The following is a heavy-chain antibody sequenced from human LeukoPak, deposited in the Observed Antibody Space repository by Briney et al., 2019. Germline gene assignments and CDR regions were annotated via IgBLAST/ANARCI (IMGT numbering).Heavy chain of an antibody. V-gene: IGHV1-2*02. CDR3: ARDAIVGATMYYFDY. Sequence: ASVKVSCKASGYTFTGYYMHWVRQAPGQGLEWMGWINPNSGGTNYAQKLQGRVTMTRDTSISTAYMELSRLRSDDTAVYYCARDAIVGATMYYFDYWGQGTLVTVSS. CDR2: INPNSGGT. CDR1: GYTFTGYY. D-gene: IGHD1-26*01. J-gene: IGHJ4*02.